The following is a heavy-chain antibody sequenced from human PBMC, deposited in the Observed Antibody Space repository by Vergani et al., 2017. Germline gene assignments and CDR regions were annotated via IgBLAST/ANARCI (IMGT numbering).Heavy chain of an antibody. CDR2: INPNSGGT. Sequence: QVQLVQSGAEVKKPGASVKVSCKASGYTFTDYFMHWVRQAPGQGLEWMGWINPNSGGTNYAQKFQGRVTMTRDTSISTAYMELSNLGSDDAAVYYCARVVTSSNRDYFDYWGQGTLVTVSS. D-gene: IGHD2-2*01. CDR1: GYTFTDYF. CDR3: ARVVTSSNRDYFDY. V-gene: IGHV1-2*02. J-gene: IGHJ4*02.